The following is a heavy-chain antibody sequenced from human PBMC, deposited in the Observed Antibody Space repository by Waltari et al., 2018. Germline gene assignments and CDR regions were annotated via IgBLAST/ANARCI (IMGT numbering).Heavy chain of an antibody. Sequence: QVQLVQSGAEVKKPGASVKVSCKASGYTFTGYYMHWVRQAPGQGLEWSGWINPNSSGTNYAQKVQGRVTMTRDTYISTAYMERSRLRSDDTAVYYCARGGRDGYNWGNDYWGQGTLVTVSS. V-gene: IGHV1-2*02. J-gene: IGHJ4*02. CDR1: GYTFTGYY. D-gene: IGHD5-12*01. CDR3: ARGGRDGYNWGNDY. CDR2: INPNSSGT.